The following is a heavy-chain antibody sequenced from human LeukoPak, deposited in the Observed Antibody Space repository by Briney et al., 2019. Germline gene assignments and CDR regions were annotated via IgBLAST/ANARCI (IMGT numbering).Heavy chain of an antibody. Sequence: PGRSLTLSCAASGFTFSSYDMHWVRQAPGKGLEWLSGISGSGGSTYYADSVGRFSISRDNSNNTLYLQLTSLRADDTAVYYCAKEGRGMGAATMDYWGQGTLVTVSS. V-gene: IGHV3-23*01. CDR3: AKEGRGMGAATMDY. D-gene: IGHD1-26*01. CDR2: ISGSGGST. CDR1: GFTFSSYD. J-gene: IGHJ4*02.